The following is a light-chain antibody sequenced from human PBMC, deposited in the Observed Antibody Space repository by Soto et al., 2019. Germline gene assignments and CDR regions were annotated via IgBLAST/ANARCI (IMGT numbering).Light chain of an antibody. CDR2: QVS. J-gene: IGLJ1*01. CDR1: KLGDKY. CDR3: QAWDSSTGV. Sequence: SYELTQPPSVSVSPGQTASITCSGDKLGDKYACWYQQKPRQSPVLVIYQVSKRPSGIPERFSGSNSGNTAPLTISGTQAMDEADYYCQAWDSSTGVFGTGTKVTVL. V-gene: IGLV3-1*01.